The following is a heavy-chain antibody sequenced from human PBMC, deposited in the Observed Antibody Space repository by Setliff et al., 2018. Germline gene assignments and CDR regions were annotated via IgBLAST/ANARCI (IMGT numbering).Heavy chain of an antibody. J-gene: IGHJ4*02. D-gene: IGHD3-16*01. V-gene: IGHV1-69*13. CDR2: IIPIFPSP. CDR3: ARSRGTWGTSFGY. CDR1: GDSFRRHA. Sequence: GASVKVSCKTSGDSFRRHAISWVRQAPGQGLEWMGGIIPIFPSPKYAQKFQGRVTITADEFTSTAYMELSSLRFEDTAVYYCARSRGTWGTSFGYWGLGTLVTVSS.